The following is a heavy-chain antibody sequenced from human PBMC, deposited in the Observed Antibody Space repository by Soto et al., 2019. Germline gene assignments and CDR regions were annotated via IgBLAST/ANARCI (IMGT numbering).Heavy chain of an antibody. CDR3: ARDQAPLFYDSSGYYYFDY. CDR1: GGTFSSYA. J-gene: IGHJ4*02. V-gene: IGHV1-69*13. CDR2: IIPIFGTA. D-gene: IGHD3-22*01. Sequence: SVEVSCKASGGTFSSYAISWVRQAPGQGLEWMGGIIPIFGTANYAQKFQGRVTITADESTSTAYMELSSLRSEDTAVYYCARDQAPLFYDSSGYYYFDYWGQGTLVTVSS.